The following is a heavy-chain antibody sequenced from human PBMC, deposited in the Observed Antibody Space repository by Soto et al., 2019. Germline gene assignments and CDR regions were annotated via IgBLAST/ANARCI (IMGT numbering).Heavy chain of an antibody. D-gene: IGHD3-22*01. CDR1: GTSVTSYSYY. CDR2: VFTSENT. CDR3: TRARITMNAYY. V-gene: IGHV4-61*01. J-gene: IGHJ4*02. Sequence: QVQLQESGPGLVKPSETLSLTCNVSGTSVTSYSYYWNWIRQTPGKGLEWIGYVFTSENTKYNPSLKGRASISVDASKNQFSLTLTSVTAADTAVYYCTRARITMNAYYWGQGTLVTVSS.